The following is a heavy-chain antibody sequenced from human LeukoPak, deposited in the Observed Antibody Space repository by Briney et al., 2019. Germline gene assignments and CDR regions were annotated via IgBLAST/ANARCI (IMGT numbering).Heavy chain of an antibody. CDR1: GDSVSSNSAV. CDR2: TYYRSKWYN. V-gene: IGHV6-1*01. J-gene: IGHJ3*02. Sequence: SQTLSLTCAISGDSVSSNSAVWNWIRQSPSRGLEWLGRTYYRSKWYNDYAVSVKSRITINPDTSKNQFSPQLNSVTPEDTAVYYCARGGYDILTGYEAFDIWGQGTMVTVSS. CDR3: ARGGYDILTGYEAFDI. D-gene: IGHD3-9*01.